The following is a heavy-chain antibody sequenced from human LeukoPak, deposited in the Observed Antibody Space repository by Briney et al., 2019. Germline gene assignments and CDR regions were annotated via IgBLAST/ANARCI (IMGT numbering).Heavy chain of an antibody. V-gene: IGHV3-23*01. D-gene: IGHD2-21*02. CDR3: AKELRQQTLDY. CDR2: ISGSAGNT. CDR1: GFTFSRYA. J-gene: IGHJ4*02. Sequence: GGSLRLSCAASGFTFSRYAMNWVRQAPGKGLEWVSAISGSAGNTHYADSVMGRFTISRDNSKNTLYLQMNSLRAEDTAVYYCAKELRQQTLDYWGQGTLVTVSS.